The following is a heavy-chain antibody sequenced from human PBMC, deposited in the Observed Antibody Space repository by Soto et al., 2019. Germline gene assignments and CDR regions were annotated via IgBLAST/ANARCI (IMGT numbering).Heavy chain of an antibody. D-gene: IGHD6-19*01. Sequence: GGSLRLSCAASGFTFSSYAMSWVRQAPGKGLEWVSAISGSGGSTFYANSVKGRFTISRDNSKNTLYLQMNSLRAEDTAVYYCAKEDRLGYSSGWARGGVDYWGQGTLVTVSS. CDR1: GFTFSSYA. J-gene: IGHJ4*02. V-gene: IGHV3-23*01. CDR3: AKEDRLGYSSGWARGGVDY. CDR2: ISGSGGST.